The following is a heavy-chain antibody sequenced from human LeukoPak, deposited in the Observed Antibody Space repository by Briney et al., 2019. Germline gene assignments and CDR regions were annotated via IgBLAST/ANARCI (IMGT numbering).Heavy chain of an antibody. D-gene: IGHD6-19*01. Sequence: GGSLRLSCAASGFNFNVRGMTWVRQAPGKGLEWVSTIPSSSFDIYYADSVKGRFTSSRDNAKNSVYLQMNSLTADDTAVYYCARLTKNSSGWYEEYYFDYWGQGTLVTVSS. CDR2: IPSSSFDI. CDR1: GFNFNVRG. J-gene: IGHJ4*02. CDR3: ARLTKNSSGWYEEYYFDY. V-gene: IGHV3-21*01.